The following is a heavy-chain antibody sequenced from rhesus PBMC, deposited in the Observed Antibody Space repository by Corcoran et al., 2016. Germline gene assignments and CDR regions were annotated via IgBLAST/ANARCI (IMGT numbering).Heavy chain of an antibody. CDR1: GGSISSSNW. Sequence: QVQLQESGPAVVKPSETLSLTCAVSGGSISSSNWWSWFRQSPGKGLEGIGGIYGMGGNTETNPSLKRRVTMSKDTSKNQFSRKRGSGTAAYTDVYYCARLRLDWNPGQERFDVWGPGVLVTVSS. CDR3: ARLRLDWNPGQERFDV. J-gene: IGHJ5-1*01. CDR2: IYGMGGNT. V-gene: IGHV4-93*01. D-gene: IGHD3-3*01.